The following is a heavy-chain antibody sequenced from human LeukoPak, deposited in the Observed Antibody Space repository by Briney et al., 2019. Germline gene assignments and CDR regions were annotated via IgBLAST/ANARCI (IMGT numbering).Heavy chain of an antibody. V-gene: IGHV1-69*02. CDR1: GGTFSSYT. Sequence: GASVKVSCKASGGTFSSYTISWVRQAPGQGLEWMGRIIPILGIANYAQKSQGRVTITADKSTSTAYMELSSLRSEDTAVYYCARVRANYDSSGYYPDYWGQGTLVTVSS. CDR2: IIPILGIA. CDR3: ARVRANYDSSGYYPDY. J-gene: IGHJ4*02. D-gene: IGHD3-22*01.